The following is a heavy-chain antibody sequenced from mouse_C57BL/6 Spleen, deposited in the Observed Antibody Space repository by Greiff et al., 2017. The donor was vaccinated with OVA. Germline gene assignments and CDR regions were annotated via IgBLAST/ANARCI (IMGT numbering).Heavy chain of an antibody. J-gene: IGHJ4*01. V-gene: IGHV1-50*01. CDR1: GYTFTSYW. CDR2: IDPSDSYT. Sequence: QVQLQQSGAELVKPGASVKLSCKASGYTFTSYWMQWVKQRPGQGLEWIGEIDPSDSYTNYNQKFKGKATLTVDTSSSTAYMQLSSLTSEDSAVYYCARYPRYDYDSDYYAMDYWGQGTSVTVSS. D-gene: IGHD2-4*01. CDR3: ARYPRYDYDSDYYAMDY.